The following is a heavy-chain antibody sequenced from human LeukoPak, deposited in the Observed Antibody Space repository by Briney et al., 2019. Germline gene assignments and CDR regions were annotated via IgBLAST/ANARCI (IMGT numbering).Heavy chain of an antibody. J-gene: IGHJ4*02. CDR3: ARGRRGAHLYGSGSKTYYFDY. V-gene: IGHV4-34*01. CDR1: GGSFSGYY. CDR2: INHSGST. Sequence: SETLSLTCAVYGGSFSGYYWSWIRQPPGKGLEWIGEINHSGSTNYNPSLKSRVTMSVDTSKNQFSLKLSPVTAADTAVYYCARGRRGAHLYGSGSKTYYFDYWGQGTLVTVSS. D-gene: IGHD3-10*01.